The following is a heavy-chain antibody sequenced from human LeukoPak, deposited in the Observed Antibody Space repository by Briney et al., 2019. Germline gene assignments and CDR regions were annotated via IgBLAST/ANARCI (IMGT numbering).Heavy chain of an antibody. CDR1: GFTFSNYA. J-gene: IGHJ5*02. D-gene: IGHD2-8*01. V-gene: IGHV3-23*01. Sequence: PGGSLRLSCAASGFTFSNYAMSWVRQAPGKGLEWVSAISGSGGRTYYADSVKGRFTISRDNSENTLYLQMNNPRAEDTAVYYCAKERGYCTNGVCPHNWFDPWGQGTLVTVSS. CDR3: AKERGYCTNGVCPHNWFDP. CDR2: ISGSGGRT.